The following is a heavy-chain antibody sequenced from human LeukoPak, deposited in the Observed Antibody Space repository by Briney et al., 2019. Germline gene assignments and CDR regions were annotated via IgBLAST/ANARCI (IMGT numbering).Heavy chain of an antibody. D-gene: IGHD5-24*01. CDR3: TRVGYIDEGIDY. Sequence: GGSLRLSCAASGFTFDDFAMHWVRQAPGKGLEWVSGISWNSVGIGYADSVKGRFTISRDNAKNSLYLQMNSLRAEDTAIYYCTRVGYIDEGIDYWGQGTLVTVSS. V-gene: IGHV3-9*01. J-gene: IGHJ4*02. CDR1: GFTFDDFA. CDR2: ISWNSVGI.